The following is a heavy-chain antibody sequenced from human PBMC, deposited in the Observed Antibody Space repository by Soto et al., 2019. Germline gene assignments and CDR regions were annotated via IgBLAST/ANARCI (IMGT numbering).Heavy chain of an antibody. CDR1: DGSISSYY. Sequence: SETLSLTCAVSDGSISSYYWSWLRQPPGKGLEWIGYIYDRGSTLYNPSLKSRVTISVDRPNNQFSLKLRSVTAADTAIYYCAGDIRSGSYRFDYWGQGTLVTVSS. CDR3: AGDIRSGSYRFDY. J-gene: IGHJ4*02. CDR2: IYDRGST. V-gene: IGHV4-59*08. D-gene: IGHD1-26*01.